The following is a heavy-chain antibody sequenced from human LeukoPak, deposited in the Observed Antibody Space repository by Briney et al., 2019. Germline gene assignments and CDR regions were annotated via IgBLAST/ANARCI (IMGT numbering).Heavy chain of an antibody. D-gene: IGHD3-22*01. V-gene: IGHV4-34*01. CDR1: GVSFSGYY. Sequence: SETLSLTCAVYGVSFSGYYWSWIRQPPGKGLEWIGEINHSGSTNYNPSLKSRVTISVDTSKNQFSLKLSSVTAADTAVYYCARPLSASGYHRYMDVWGKGTTVTVSS. CDR2: INHSGST. J-gene: IGHJ6*03. CDR3: ARPLSASGYHRYMDV.